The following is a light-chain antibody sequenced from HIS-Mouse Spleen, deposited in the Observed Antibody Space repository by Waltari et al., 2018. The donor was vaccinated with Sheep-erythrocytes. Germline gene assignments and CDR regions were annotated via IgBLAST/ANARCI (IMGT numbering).Light chain of an antibody. CDR2: DVS. Sequence: QSALTQPASVSGSPGQSITISCTGTSSDVGGYNYVSWYQQHPGKAPKLMIYDVSNRPSGVSNRFSGSTSGNTASLTISGLQAEDEPDYYCSSYTSSSTWVFGGGTKLTVL. J-gene: IGLJ3*02. CDR3: SSYTSSSTWV. CDR1: SSDVGGYNY. V-gene: IGLV2-14*03.